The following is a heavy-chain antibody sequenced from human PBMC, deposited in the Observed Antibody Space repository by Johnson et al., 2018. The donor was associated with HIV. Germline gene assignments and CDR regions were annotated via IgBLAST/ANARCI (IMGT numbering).Heavy chain of an antibody. CDR2: ISYDGSNK. CDR3: AKMAGSYSSPVPFPVKKPREDAFDI. D-gene: IGHD1-26*01. CDR1: GFTFSSYG. Sequence: VQLVESGGGVVQPGRSLRLSCAASGFTFSSYGMHWVRQAPGKGLEWVAVISYDGSNKYYADSVKGRLTISRDNSKNPMSQQMNSLRAESTAVYYCAKMAGSYSSPVPFPVKKPREDAFDIWGQGTMVTVSS. V-gene: IGHV3-30*18. J-gene: IGHJ3*02.